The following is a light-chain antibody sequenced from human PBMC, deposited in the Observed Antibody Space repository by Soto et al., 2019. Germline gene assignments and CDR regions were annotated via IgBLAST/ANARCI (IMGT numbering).Light chain of an antibody. V-gene: IGKV3-15*01. CDR2: GAS. J-gene: IGKJ4*01. CDR1: QTVSNN. CDR3: QQYHKWPPFT. Sequence: EIVMTQSPATLSMSPGERVSISCRASQTVSNNLAWYQQKPGQAPRLLIYGASTRAIGVAARFSGSGSGTEFTLTITTLQSEDFAVYYCQQYHKWPPFTFGGGTVVEIK.